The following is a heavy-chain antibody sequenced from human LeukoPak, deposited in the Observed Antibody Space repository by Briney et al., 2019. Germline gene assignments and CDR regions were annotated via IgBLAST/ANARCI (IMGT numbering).Heavy chain of an antibody. CDR1: GFTFSSYE. D-gene: IGHD3-9*01. V-gene: IGHV3-48*03. J-gene: IGHJ3*02. Sequence: GGSLSLSCAASGFTFSSYEMNWVRQAPGKGLEWVSYISSSGSTIYYADSVKGRFTISRDNAKNSLYLQMNSLRAEDTAVYYCARGLRHFDWLPDAFDIWGQGTMVTVSS. CDR3: ARGLRHFDWLPDAFDI. CDR2: ISSSGSTI.